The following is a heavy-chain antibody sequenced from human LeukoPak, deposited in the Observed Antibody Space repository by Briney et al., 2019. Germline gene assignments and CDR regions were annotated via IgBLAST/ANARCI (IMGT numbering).Heavy chain of an antibody. CDR1: GYSFTNYW. J-gene: IGHJ4*02. D-gene: IGHD2-2*01. CDR3: AIGGDSSTSCYRCFNY. Sequence: GESLKISCEGSGYSFTNYWIGWVRQMPVKGLEWMGIIYPDDSDTRYSPSFQGQVTISADKSIGAAYLQWSSLKASDTAMYYCAIGGDSSTSCYRCFNYWGQGTLVTVSS. V-gene: IGHV5-51*01. CDR2: IYPDDSDT.